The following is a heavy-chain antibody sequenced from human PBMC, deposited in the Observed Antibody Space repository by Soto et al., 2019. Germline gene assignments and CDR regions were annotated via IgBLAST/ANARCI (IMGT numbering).Heavy chain of an antibody. CDR3: ARGDRGGFDL. V-gene: IGHV3-74*01. Sequence: GGSLRLSCAASGFTFDYYLMHWVRQAPGKGLVWVSRVHSDGTTTTYADSVKGRFTISRDNARNTVSLQMSSLRAEDTAIYYCARGDRGGFDLWGHGTVVTVSS. CDR1: GFTFDYYL. D-gene: IGHD3-10*01. CDR2: VHSDGTTT. J-gene: IGHJ3*01.